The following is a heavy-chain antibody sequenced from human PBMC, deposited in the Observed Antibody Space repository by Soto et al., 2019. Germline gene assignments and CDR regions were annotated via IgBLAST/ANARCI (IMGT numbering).Heavy chain of an antibody. Sequence: GESLKISCKGSGYSFSTHWVGWVRQMPGKGLEWMGIIYPGDSDARYSPSFKGQVTISVDESTTTAFLQWSSLKASDTAMYFCARSQFDYVWGTSGYFDSWGQGTLVTVSS. J-gene: IGHJ4*02. CDR3: ARSQFDYVWGTSGYFDS. CDR1: GYSFSTHW. CDR2: IYPGDSDA. V-gene: IGHV5-51*01. D-gene: IGHD3-16*01.